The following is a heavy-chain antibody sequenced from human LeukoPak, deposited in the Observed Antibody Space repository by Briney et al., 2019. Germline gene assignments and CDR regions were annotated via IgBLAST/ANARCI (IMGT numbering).Heavy chain of an antibody. CDR1: GGSFSGYY. J-gene: IGHJ4*02. Sequence: ASETLSLTCAVYGGSFSGYYWSWIRQPPGKGLEWIGEINHSGSTNYNPSLKSRVTISVDTSKNQFSLKLSSVTAADMAVYYCAREGDCSDYACYSSPLDRWGQGTLVTVSS. CDR3: AREGDCSDYACYSSPLDR. CDR2: INHSGST. D-gene: IGHD2-15*01. V-gene: IGHV4-34*01.